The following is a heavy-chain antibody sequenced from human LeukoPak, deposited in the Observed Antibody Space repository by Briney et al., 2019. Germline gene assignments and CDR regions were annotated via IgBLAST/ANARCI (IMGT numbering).Heavy chain of an antibody. V-gene: IGHV1-46*03. J-gene: IGHJ5*02. D-gene: IGHD3-3*01. CDR2: INPSGSST. CDR1: GYSFTSHY. CDR3: TRSYDFWSGNTAFDP. Sequence: ASVKVSCKASGYSFTSHYMHWVRQAPGQGLEWLGLINPSGSSTLYAQKFQGRVTMTRDMSTTTDYMELSSLRSEDTAVYCCTRSYDFWSGNTAFDPWGQGTLVTVSS.